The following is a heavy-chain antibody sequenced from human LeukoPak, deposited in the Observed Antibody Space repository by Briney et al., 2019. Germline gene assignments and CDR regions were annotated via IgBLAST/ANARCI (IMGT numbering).Heavy chain of an antibody. D-gene: IGHD6-13*01. CDR2: INQDGSEK. CDR1: GFVFTNYW. V-gene: IGHV3-7*03. CDR3: ARDYRSSWFV. Sequence: GGSLRLSCAASGFVFTNYWMSWIRQAPGKGLEWVANINQDGSEKHYVDSVKGRFTVSRDNARNSLFLQMNSLRAEDTSVYYCARDYRSSWFVRGQGTLVTVSS. J-gene: IGHJ4*02.